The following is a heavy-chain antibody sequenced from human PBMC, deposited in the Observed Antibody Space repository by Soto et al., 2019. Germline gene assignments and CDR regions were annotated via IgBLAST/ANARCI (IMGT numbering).Heavy chain of an antibody. D-gene: IGHD2-2*01. CDR3: AKSRDAYNFYFYYGMDV. CDR1: GFTFSNYG. CDR2: ILYDGSNK. Sequence: PEGSLRLSCAASGFTFSNYGMHWVRQTPGKGLEWVALILYDGSNKYYADSVKGRFTISRDNSKNTLYLQVSSLRAEDTAVYYCAKSRDAYNFYFYYGMDVWGQGTTVTVS. J-gene: IGHJ6*02. V-gene: IGHV3-30*18.